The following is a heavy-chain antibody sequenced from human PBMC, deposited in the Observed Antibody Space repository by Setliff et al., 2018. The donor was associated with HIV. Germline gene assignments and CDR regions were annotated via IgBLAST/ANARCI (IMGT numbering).Heavy chain of an antibody. CDR1: GYSLSSGYY. V-gene: IGHV4-38-2*01. CDR3: ARLRVVTIFGVAHQAPGYMDV. CDR2: VFYRGST. Sequence: KTSETLSLTCPVSGYSLSSGYYWAWIRQPPGKGLEWIGSVFYRGSTYYNPSLKSRLTMSIDTSNNQFSLKLSSVTAADTAVYYCARLRVVTIFGVAHQAPGYMDVWGKGTTVTVSS. J-gene: IGHJ6*03. D-gene: IGHD3-3*01.